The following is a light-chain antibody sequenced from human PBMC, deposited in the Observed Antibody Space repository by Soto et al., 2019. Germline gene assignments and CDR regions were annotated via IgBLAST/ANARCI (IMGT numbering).Light chain of an antibody. CDR3: SSYTSMTTLV. CDR1: SSDGGGYIY. CDR2: EVS. J-gene: IGLJ1*01. V-gene: IGLV2-14*01. Sequence: QSVLTQPASVSGSPGQSITISCTGTSSDGGGYIYVSWYRQHPGKAPKPIIYEVSNRPSGVPNRFSGSKSGNTASLTISGLQAEDEADYYCSSYTSMTTLVFGTGTKLTVL.